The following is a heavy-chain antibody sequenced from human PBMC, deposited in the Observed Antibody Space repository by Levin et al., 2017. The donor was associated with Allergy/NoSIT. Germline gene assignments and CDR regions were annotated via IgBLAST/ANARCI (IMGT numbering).Heavy chain of an antibody. CDR3: TTEDYSFSLQKLGYYYYGMDV. Sequence: GGSLRLSCAASGFTFSNAWMSWVRQAPGKGLEWVGRIKSKTDGGTTDYVAPVKGRFTISRDDSKNTLYLQMNSLKTEDTAVYYCTTEDYSFSLQKLGYYYYGMDVWGQGTTVTVSS. D-gene: IGHD4-11*01. CDR2: IKSKTDGGTT. J-gene: IGHJ6*02. V-gene: IGHV3-15*01. CDR1: GFTFSNAW.